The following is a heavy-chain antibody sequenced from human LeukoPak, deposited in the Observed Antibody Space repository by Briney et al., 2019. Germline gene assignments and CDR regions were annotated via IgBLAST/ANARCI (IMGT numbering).Heavy chain of an antibody. CDR2: IYYSGST. D-gene: IGHD2-21*01. CDR3: ARAPRDCGDECYTGYCDN. Sequence: SETLSLTCTVSGGSISSSSYYWGWIRQPPGKGLEWIGSIYYSGSTYYNPSLKSRVTISVDTSKNQFSLKLSSVTAADTAVYYCARAPRDCGDECYTGYCDNWGQGTLVTVSS. CDR1: GGSISSSSYY. V-gene: IGHV4-39*07. J-gene: IGHJ4*02.